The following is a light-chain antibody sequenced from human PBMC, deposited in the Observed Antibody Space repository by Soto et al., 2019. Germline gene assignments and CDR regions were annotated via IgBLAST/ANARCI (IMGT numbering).Light chain of an antibody. V-gene: IGKV1-5*01. CDR1: QSISSW. J-gene: IGKJ1*01. CDR2: DAP. CDR3: QQYNSFQWT. Sequence: DIQITQSPSTLCASVAHRVTITGRSSQSISSWLASYQQKPGKAPKLLIYDAPSLESGVPSRFSGSGSGTEFTLTISSLQPDDFATYYCQQYNSFQWTFGQGTKVDI.